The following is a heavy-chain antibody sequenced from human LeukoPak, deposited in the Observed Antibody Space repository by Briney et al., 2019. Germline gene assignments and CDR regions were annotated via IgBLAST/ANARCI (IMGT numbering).Heavy chain of an antibody. D-gene: IGHD3-10*01. J-gene: IGHJ4*02. CDR2: IYHSGST. CDR1: GGSISSSNW. CDR3: ARRGATMVRGVMIDY. V-gene: IGHV4-4*02. Sequence: SETLSLTCAVSGGSISSSNWWSWVRQPPGKGLEWLGEIYHSGSTNYNPSLKSRVTISVDKSKNQFSLKLSSVTAADTAVYYCARRGATMVRGVMIDYWGQGTLVTVSS.